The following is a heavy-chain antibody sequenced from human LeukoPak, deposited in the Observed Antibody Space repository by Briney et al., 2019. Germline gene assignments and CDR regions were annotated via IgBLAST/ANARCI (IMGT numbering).Heavy chain of an antibody. D-gene: IGHD2-21*01. CDR3: ARHPHLFWFDP. CDR1: GGAFSGYY. CDR2: INHSGST. Sequence: SETLSLTCAVYGGAFSGYYWSWIRQPPGKGLEWIGEINHSGSTNYNPSLKSRVTISVDTSKNQFSLKLSSVTAADTAVYYCARHPHLFWFDPWGQGTLVTVSS. V-gene: IGHV4-34*01. J-gene: IGHJ5*02.